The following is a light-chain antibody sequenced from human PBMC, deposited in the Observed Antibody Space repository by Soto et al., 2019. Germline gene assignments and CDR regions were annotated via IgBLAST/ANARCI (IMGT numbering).Light chain of an antibody. J-gene: IGKJ1*01. Sequence: EMVLTQFRGNLYLPPPERENVSRRASQSVSNNYLAWYQQKPGQAPRLLIYGASNRATGIPDRFSGSGSGTDFTLTISRLEPEDFAVYYCQQYGRSGTFGQGTKVDIK. CDR2: GAS. V-gene: IGKV3-20*01. CDR3: QQYGRSGT. CDR1: QSVSNNY.